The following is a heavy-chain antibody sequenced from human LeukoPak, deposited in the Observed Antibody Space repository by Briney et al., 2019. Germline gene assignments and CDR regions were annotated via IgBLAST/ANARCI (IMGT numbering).Heavy chain of an antibody. J-gene: IGHJ4*02. CDR1: GFPVSSNY. V-gene: IGHV3-66*01. Sequence: KPGGSLRLSCAASGFPVSSNYMSWVRQAPGKGLEWVSVIYSGVSTYYADSVKGRFTISRDNSKNTLYLQMNSLRAEDTAVYYCARGLRDGYNSQAFDYWGQGTLVTVSS. CDR3: ARGLRDGYNSQAFDY. CDR2: IYSGVST. D-gene: IGHD5-24*01.